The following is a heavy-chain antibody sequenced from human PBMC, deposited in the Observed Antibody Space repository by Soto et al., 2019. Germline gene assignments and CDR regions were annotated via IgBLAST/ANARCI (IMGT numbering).Heavy chain of an antibody. CDR3: ARTAAAGKYYYGVDV. CDR1: GYSFTSYW. CDR2: IYPGDSDT. J-gene: IGHJ6*02. D-gene: IGHD6-13*01. Sequence: GESLKISCKGSGYSFTSYWIGWVRQMPGKGLEWMGIIYPGDSDTRYSPSIQGQVTISADKSISTAYLQWSSLKASYTSIYYCARTAAAGKYYYGVDVWGQGTTVTVSS. V-gene: IGHV5-51*01.